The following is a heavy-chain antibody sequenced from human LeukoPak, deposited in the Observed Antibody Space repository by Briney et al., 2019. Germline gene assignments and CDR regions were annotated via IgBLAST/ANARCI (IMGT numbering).Heavy chain of an antibody. D-gene: IGHD6-19*01. J-gene: IGHJ4*02. CDR3: VKELKQWLGAIVY. Sequence: PGGSLRLSCAASGFIFDDYAMPWVRQAPGKGLEWVSGIYWNSGTIGYADSVKGRFTISRDNAKNSLYLQMNSLRAEDTALYYCVKELKQWLGAIVYWGQGTRVTVSS. V-gene: IGHV3-9*01. CDR1: GFIFDDYA. CDR2: IYWNSGTI.